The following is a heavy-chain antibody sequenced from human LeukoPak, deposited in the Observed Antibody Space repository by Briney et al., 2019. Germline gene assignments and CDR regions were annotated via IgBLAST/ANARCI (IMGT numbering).Heavy chain of an antibody. J-gene: IGHJ5*02. CDR3: ERDLGIIAAAGPWFDP. Sequence: PSQTLSLTCTVSGGSISSCSDYWSWIRQPAGKGLEWIGRIYTSGSTNYNPSLKSRVTISVDTSKNQFSLKLSSVTAADTAVYYCERDLGIIAAAGPWFDPWGQGTLVTVSS. V-gene: IGHV4-61*02. CDR1: GGSISSCSDY. CDR2: IYTSGST. D-gene: IGHD6-13*01.